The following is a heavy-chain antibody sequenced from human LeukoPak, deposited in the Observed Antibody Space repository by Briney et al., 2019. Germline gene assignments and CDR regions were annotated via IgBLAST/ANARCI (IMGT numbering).Heavy chain of an antibody. CDR3: ARVVRDASGWYHFDN. Sequence: PGGSLRLSCAASGFTFNSYDMHWVRQATGKGLEWVSGIRTAGDTYYSDPVKGRFTISRESAKNSLYLQMNSLRVGDTAVYYCARVVRDASGWYHFDNWGQGMLVTVSS. CDR1: GFTFNSYD. D-gene: IGHD6-19*01. J-gene: IGHJ4*02. V-gene: IGHV3-13*04. CDR2: IRTAGDT.